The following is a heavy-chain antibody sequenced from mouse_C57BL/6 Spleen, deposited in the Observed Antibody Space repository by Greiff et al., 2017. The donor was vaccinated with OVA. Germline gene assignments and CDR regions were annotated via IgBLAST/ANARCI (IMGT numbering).Heavy chain of an antibody. V-gene: IGHV1-61*01. Sequence: QVQLQQPGAELVRPGSSVKLSCKASGYTFTSYWMDWVKQRPGQGLEWIGNIYPSDSETHYNQKFKDKATLTVDKSSSTAYMQLSSLPSEDSAVYYCARSGDYQYYAMDYWGQGTSVTVSS. CDR1: GYTFTSYW. CDR2: IYPSDSET. CDR3: ARSGDYQYYAMDY. D-gene: IGHD2-4*01. J-gene: IGHJ4*01.